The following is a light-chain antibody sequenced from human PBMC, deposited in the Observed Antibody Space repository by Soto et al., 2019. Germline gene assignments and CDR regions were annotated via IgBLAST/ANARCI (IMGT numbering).Light chain of an antibody. CDR3: QSYDSSVSKVV. J-gene: IGLJ2*01. V-gene: IGLV1-40*01. Sequence: QSVLTQPPSVSGAPGQRVTISCTGSSSNIGAGYDVHWYQQLPGTAPKLLIYGNSNRPSGVPDRFSGSKSGTSASLAITGLQAEDEADYYCQSYDSSVSKVVFGGGTKSPS. CDR1: SSNIGAGYD. CDR2: GNS.